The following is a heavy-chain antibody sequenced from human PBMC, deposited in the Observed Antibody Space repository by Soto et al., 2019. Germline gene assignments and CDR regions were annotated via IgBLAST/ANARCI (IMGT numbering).Heavy chain of an antibody. CDR3: ARALVDTAMGHYYYYGMDV. CDR1: GFTVISNY. CDR2: IYSGGST. J-gene: IGHJ6*02. Sequence: PGGSLRLSCAASGFTVISNYMSWVLQAPGKGLEWVSVIYSGGSTYYADSVKGRFTISRDNSKNTLYLQMNSLRAEDTAVYYCARALVDTAMGHYYYYGMDVWGQGTTVTVSS. D-gene: IGHD5-18*01. V-gene: IGHV3-53*01.